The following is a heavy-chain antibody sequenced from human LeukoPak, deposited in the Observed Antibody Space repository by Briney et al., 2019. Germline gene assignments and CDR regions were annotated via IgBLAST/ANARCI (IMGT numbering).Heavy chain of an antibody. CDR3: ARGGASSSWPRYYYYYGMDV. CDR2: IYYSGST. CDR1: GGSISSYY. V-gene: IGHV4-59*12. J-gene: IGHJ6*02. D-gene: IGHD6-13*01. Sequence: PSETLSLTCTVSGGSISSYYWSWIRQPPGKGLEWIGYIYYSGSTNYNPSLKSRVTISVDTSKNQFSLKLSSVTAADTAVYYCARGGASSSWPRYYYYYGMDVWGQGTTVTVSS.